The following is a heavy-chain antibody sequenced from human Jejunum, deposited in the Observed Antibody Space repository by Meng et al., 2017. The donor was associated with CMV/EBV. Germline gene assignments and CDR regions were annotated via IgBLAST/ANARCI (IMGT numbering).Heavy chain of an antibody. J-gene: IGHJ5*02. CDR1: GYKFAASF. CDR3: GRVSGSQSAQPLDP. CDR2: IKPIGGST. V-gene: IGHV1-46*01. D-gene: IGHD3-10*01. Sequence: GYKFAASFMHWLRHAPGQGPEWMGMIKPIGGSTIYAQNFQGRVTMTRDTSTSTVYMELTNLTSDDTAVYYCGRVSGSQSAQPLDPWGQGTRVTVSS.